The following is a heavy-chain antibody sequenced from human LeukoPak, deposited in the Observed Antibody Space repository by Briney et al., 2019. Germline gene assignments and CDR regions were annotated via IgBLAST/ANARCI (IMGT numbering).Heavy chain of an antibody. CDR3: ARGADYYDSSGYS. D-gene: IGHD3-22*01. CDR1: GFTVSSNY. Sequence: GGSLRLSCAASGFTVSSNYMSWVRQAPGKGLEWVSVIYSGGSTYYADSVKGRFTISRDNSKNTLYLQMNSLRAEDTAVYYCARGADYYDSSGYSWGRGTLVTVSS. V-gene: IGHV3-53*01. CDR2: IYSGGST. J-gene: IGHJ2*01.